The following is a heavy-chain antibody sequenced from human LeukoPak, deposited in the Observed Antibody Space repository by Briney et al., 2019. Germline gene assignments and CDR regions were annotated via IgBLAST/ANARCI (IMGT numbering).Heavy chain of an antibody. V-gene: IGHV3-20*04. Sequence: GGSLRLSWEASGFTFDDYGMSWVGQAPGKGLEWVSGINWNGGSTGYADSVKGRFTISRDNAKNSLYLQMNSLRAEDTALYYCARDSAVTTSLDYWGQGTLVTVSS. J-gene: IGHJ4*02. CDR1: GFTFDDYG. D-gene: IGHD4-17*01. CDR3: ARDSAVTTSLDY. CDR2: INWNGGST.